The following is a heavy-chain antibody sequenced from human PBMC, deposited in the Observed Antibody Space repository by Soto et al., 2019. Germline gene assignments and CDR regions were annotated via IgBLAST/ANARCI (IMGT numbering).Heavy chain of an antibody. D-gene: IGHD3-10*01. CDR1: GFEISAYG. J-gene: IGHJ4*02. V-gene: IGHV3-23*01. CDR3: AKDQVGSMNFDY. CDR2: ISGSGGST. Sequence: GGSMRLSCAASGFEISAYGRTWVRQAPGKGLEWVSAISGSGGSTYYADSVKGRFTISRDNSKNTLYLQMNSLRAEDTAVYYCAKDQVGSMNFDYWGQGTLVTSPQ.